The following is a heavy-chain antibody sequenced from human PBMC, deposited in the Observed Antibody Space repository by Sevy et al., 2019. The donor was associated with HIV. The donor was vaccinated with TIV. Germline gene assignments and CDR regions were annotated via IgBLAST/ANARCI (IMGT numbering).Heavy chain of an antibody. J-gene: IGHJ4*02. CDR2: IIPIFGTA. V-gene: IGHV1-69*13. CDR3: ARDEGDSNGYYYHFDY. D-gene: IGHD3-22*01. Sequence: ASVKVSCKASGGTFSSYAISWVRQAPGQGLEWMGGIIPIFGTANYAQKFQGRVTITADESTSTAYMELSSLRSEDTAVYYCARDEGDSNGYYYHFDYWGQGTLVTVSS. CDR1: GGTFSSYA.